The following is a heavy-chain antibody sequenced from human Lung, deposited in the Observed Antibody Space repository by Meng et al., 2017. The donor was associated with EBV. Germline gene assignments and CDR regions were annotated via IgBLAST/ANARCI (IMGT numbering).Heavy chain of an antibody. J-gene: IGHJ4*02. CDR3: ARVGAYCGGDCYHPR. Sequence: QARPLASAPALVSPPGALALPARAARWSLGRRNWWSWVPQPPGKGLEWIGENYHSGSTNYNPSLKSRVTISVDESKNQFSLRLSSVTAADTAVYYCARVGAYCGGDCYHPRWGQGTLVTVSS. CDR1: RWSLGRRNW. CDR2: NYHSGST. D-gene: IGHD2-21*02. V-gene: IGHV4-4*03.